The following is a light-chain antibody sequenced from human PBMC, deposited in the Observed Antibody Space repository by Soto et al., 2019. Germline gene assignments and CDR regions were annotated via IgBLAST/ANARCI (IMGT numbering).Light chain of an antibody. CDR3: QQAYSTPWT. CDR1: QSISSY. V-gene: IGKV1-39*01. CDR2: AAS. J-gene: IGKJ1*01. Sequence: DIQMTQSPSSLSASVGDRVTITCRASQSISSYLNWYQQKPGKAPKLLIYAASSLQSGVPSRFSGSGSGTEFTLTINSLQPEDFATYYCQQAYSTPWTFGQGTKVDIK.